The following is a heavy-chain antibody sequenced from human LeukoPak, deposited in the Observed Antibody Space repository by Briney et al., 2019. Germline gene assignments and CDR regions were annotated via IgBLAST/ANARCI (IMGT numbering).Heavy chain of an antibody. CDR2: ISDSGGST. V-gene: IGHV3-23*01. Sequence: GGSLRLSCAASGFTFSSYGMSWVRQAPGKGLKWVSAISDSGGSTYYADSVKGRFTISRDNSKNTLYLQMNSLRAEDTAVYYCAKTMGIAVADIDYWGQGTLVTVSS. D-gene: IGHD6-19*01. J-gene: IGHJ4*02. CDR1: GFTFSSYG. CDR3: AKTMGIAVADIDY.